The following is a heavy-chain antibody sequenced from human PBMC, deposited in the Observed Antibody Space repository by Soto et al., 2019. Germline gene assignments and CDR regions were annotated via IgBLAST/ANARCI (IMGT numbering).Heavy chain of an antibody. CDR1: GYSFAGYW. Sequence: GESLKISCKGSGYSFAGYWITWVRQKPGKGLEWMGRIDPSDSQTYYSPSFRGHVTTSVTKSITTVFLQWSSLRASDTAMYYCARQIYDSDTGPNFQYYFDSWGQGTLVTVS. V-gene: IGHV5-10-1*01. CDR3: ARQIYDSDTGPNFQYYFDS. J-gene: IGHJ4*02. D-gene: IGHD3-22*01. CDR2: IDPSDSQT.